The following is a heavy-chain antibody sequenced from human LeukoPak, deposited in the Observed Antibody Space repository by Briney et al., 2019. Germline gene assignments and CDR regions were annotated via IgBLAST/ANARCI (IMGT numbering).Heavy chain of an antibody. D-gene: IGHD5-24*01. J-gene: IGHJ4*02. Sequence: GGSLRLSCAASGFTFNTYAMSWVRQAPGKGLEWVSAISGSSGNTYYADSVKGRFTFSRDNSKNTLYLQMNSLRAEDTAVYYCAKTPGEMATYTPIDYWGQGTLVTVSS. CDR1: GFTFNTYA. V-gene: IGHV3-23*01. CDR3: AKTPGEMATYTPIDY. CDR2: ISGSSGNT.